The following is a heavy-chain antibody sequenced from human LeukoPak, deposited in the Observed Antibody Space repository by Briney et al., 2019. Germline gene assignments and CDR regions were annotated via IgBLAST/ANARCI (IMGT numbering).Heavy chain of an antibody. CDR2: ISAYNGNT. J-gene: IGHJ4*02. CDR1: GYTFISYG. Sequence: ASVKVSCKASGYTFISYGISWVRQAPGQGLEWMGWISAYNGNTNYAQKFQGRVTMTTDTSTSTAYMELRSLRSDDTAVYYCARDPWAYLPTGSIAPDYWGQGTLVTVSS. V-gene: IGHV1-18*01. D-gene: IGHD6-6*01. CDR3: ARDPWAYLPTGSIAPDY.